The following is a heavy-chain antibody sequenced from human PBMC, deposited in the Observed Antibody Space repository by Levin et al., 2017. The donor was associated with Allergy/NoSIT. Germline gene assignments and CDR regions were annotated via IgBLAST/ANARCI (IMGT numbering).Heavy chain of an antibody. D-gene: IGHD3-16*01. V-gene: IGHV3-13*04. CDR2: IDTAGET. CDR3: VREGGGDSDIDPLDY. Sequence: LSLTCAASGFPFSNYDMHWVRQVTGKGLEWITAIDTAGETYYPGAVKGRFTISRDNAKNSLYLHIINLRAADTAVYFCVREGGGDSDIDPLDYWGQGALVTVSS. CDR1: GFPFSNYD. J-gene: IGHJ4*02.